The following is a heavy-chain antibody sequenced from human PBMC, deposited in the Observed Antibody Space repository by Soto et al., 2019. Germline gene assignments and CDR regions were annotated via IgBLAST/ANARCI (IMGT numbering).Heavy chain of an antibody. CDR2: IYYSGFT. CDR1: GGSISDSNDH. V-gene: IGHV4-31*03. CDR3: ARSIDP. Sequence: SETLSLTCTVSGGSISDSNDHWGWIRQSPGQGLEWIGYIYYSGFTYYNPSLKSRVTISVDTSKNQFSLKLSSVTAADTAVYYCARSIDPWGQGTLVTVS. J-gene: IGHJ5*02.